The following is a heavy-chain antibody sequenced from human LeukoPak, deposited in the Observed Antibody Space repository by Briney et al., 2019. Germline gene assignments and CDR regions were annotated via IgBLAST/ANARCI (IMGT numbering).Heavy chain of an antibody. CDR3: ARGPGDYSNYVNAFDI. V-gene: IGHV4-59*01. Sequence: PSETLSLTCTVSGGSISSYYWSWIRQPPGKGLEWIGYIYYSGSTNYNPSLKSRVTISVDTSKNQFSLKLSSVTAADTAVYYCARGPGDYSNYVNAFDIWGQGTMVTVSS. CDR1: GGSISSYY. CDR2: IYYSGST. J-gene: IGHJ3*02. D-gene: IGHD4-11*01.